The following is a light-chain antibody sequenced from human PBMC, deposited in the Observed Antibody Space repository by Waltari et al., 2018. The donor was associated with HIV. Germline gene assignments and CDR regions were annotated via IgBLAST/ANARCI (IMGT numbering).Light chain of an antibody. J-gene: IGKJ2*02. CDR1: QSLLHSNGYNV. Sequence: DIVMTQSPLSLPVTSGEPASNSCRSSQSLLHSNGYNVLYWYLQKPGQSPHLLIYLGPNRASGVPDRFSGSGSGTDFTLRISRVEAQDVGFYYCMQGLQTPGTFGQGTKLEIK. V-gene: IGKV2-28*01. CDR3: MQGLQTPGT. CDR2: LGP.